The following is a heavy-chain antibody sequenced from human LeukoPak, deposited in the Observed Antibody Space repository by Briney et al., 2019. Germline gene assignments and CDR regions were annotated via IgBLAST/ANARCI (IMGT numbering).Heavy chain of an antibody. Sequence: GASVKVSCKASGYTFTGYYMHWVRQAPGQGLEWMGWINPDSGGTNYAQKFQGRVTMTRDTSTSTVYMELSSLRSEDTAVYYCARSSTSIVGAFDIWGQGTMVTVSS. CDR1: GYTFTGYY. V-gene: IGHV1-2*02. CDR3: ARSSTSIVGAFDI. CDR2: INPDSGGT. D-gene: IGHD2-2*01. J-gene: IGHJ3*02.